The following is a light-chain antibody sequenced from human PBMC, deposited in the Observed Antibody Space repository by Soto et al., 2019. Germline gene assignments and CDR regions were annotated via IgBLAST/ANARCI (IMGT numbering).Light chain of an antibody. J-gene: IGKJ1*01. V-gene: IGKV3-20*01. CDR2: GAS. Sequence: EIVLTQSPGTLSLSPGERATLFCRASQSVSSRSLAWYQQKPGQAPRLLIYGASTRATGIPDRFSGSGSGTDFTLAISRLEPEDFAVYYCQQYGSSPWTFGQGTKVDIK. CDR1: QSVSSRS. CDR3: QQYGSSPWT.